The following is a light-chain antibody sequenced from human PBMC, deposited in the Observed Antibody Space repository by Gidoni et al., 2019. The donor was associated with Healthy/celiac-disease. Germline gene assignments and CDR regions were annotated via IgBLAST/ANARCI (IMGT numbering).Light chain of an antibody. CDR1: QSVSSSY. Sequence: IVLTQSPGTLYLSPGERATLSCRASQSVSSSYLAWYQQKPGQAPSLLIYGAASRATGIPDRFSGSVSGTDFTLTISSLEPEDFAVYYCQQYGSSLPLTFGGGTKVEIK. J-gene: IGKJ4*01. CDR3: QQYGSSLPLT. CDR2: GAA. V-gene: IGKV3-20*01.